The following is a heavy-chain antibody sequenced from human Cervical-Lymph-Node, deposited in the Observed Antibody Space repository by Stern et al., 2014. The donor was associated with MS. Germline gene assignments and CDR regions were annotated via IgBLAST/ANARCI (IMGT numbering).Heavy chain of an antibody. Sequence: EVQLVESGGGLVQPGGSLRLSCAASGFTFSAHGLSWVRQAPGKGLEWVSGISRSGDSTYYAHSVKGRFTISRDNAKNPLYLQMNSLRADDTAIYYCARDGYGVYVFYFDYWGQGSLVTVSS. V-gene: IGHV3-23*04. CDR1: GFTFSAHG. D-gene: IGHD4-17*01. CDR2: ISRSGDST. CDR3: ARDGYGVYVFYFDY. J-gene: IGHJ4*02.